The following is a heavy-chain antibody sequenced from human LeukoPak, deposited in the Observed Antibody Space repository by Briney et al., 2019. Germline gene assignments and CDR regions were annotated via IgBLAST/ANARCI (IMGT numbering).Heavy chain of an antibody. D-gene: IGHD1-26*01. CDR1: GFTFSSYS. J-gene: IGHJ4*02. CDR3: ARDKVGATSSFDY. V-gene: IGHV3-21*01. CDR2: ISSSSSYI. Sequence: GGSLRLSCAASGFTFSSYSMNWVRQAPGKGLEWVSSISSSSSYIYYADPVKGRFTISRDNAKNSLYLQMNSLRAEDTAVYYCARDKVGATSSFDYWGQGTLVTVSS.